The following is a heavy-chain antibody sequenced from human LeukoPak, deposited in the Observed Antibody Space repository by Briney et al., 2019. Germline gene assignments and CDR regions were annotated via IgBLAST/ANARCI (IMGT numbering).Heavy chain of an antibody. CDR3: ARAGGGNFTFDY. J-gene: IGHJ4*02. V-gene: IGHV4-31*03. Sequence: PSETLSLTCTVSGGSLSSGGSYWSWIRQHPGKGLEWIGYIYYSGSTYYNPSLKSRVTISVDTSKNQFSLKLSSVTAADTAVYYCARAGGGNFTFDYWGQGTLVTVSS. CDR1: GGSLSSGGSY. CDR2: IYYSGST. D-gene: IGHD4-23*01.